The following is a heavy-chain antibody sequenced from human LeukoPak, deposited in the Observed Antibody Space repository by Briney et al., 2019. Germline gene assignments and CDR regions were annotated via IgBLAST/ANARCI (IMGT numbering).Heavy chain of an antibody. J-gene: IGHJ4*02. Sequence: PSETLSLTCTVSGGSISSYYWSWIRQPAGKGLELIGRIYTSGSTHYSPSLKVRVTMSVATSKNQFSVKLSSVTAADTAVYYCARESPGDYYFDYWGQGTLVTVSS. D-gene: IGHD1-26*01. V-gene: IGHV4-4*07. CDR2: IYTSGST. CDR3: ARESPGDYYFDY. CDR1: GGSISSYY.